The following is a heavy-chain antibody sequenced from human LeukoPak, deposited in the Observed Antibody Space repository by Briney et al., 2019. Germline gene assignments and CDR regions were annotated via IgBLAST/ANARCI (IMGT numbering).Heavy chain of an antibody. CDR1: GGSISSGSYY. D-gene: IGHD1-1*01. J-gene: IGHJ4*02. CDR2: IYPSGST. V-gene: IGHV4-61*02. Sequence: SETLSLTCTVSGGSISSGSYYCSWIRQPAGKGLEWIGRIYPSGSTNYNPSLKSRVTISVDTSKNQFSLKLSSVTAADTAVYYCARANWALSFDYWGQGTLVTVSS. CDR3: ARANWALSFDY.